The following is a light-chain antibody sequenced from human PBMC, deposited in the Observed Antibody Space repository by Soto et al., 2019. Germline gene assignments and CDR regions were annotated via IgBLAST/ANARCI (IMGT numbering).Light chain of an antibody. CDR1: GSDIGGYNY. J-gene: IGLJ2*01. Sequence: QSALTQPASVSGSPGQSITISCTGTGSDIGGYNYVSWYQQHPGKAPKLLIYEVTHRPSGVSDRFSGSKSANTAALTISGLQAEDEADYYCVSYTSSTTHVVFGGGTKLTGL. V-gene: IGLV2-14*01. CDR3: VSYTSSTTHVV. CDR2: EVT.